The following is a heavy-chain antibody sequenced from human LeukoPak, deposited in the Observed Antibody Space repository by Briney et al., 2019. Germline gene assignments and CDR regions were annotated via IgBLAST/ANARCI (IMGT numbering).Heavy chain of an antibody. J-gene: IGHJ5*02. D-gene: IGHD3-10*01. Sequence: SETLSLTCAVYGGSFSGYYWSWIRQPPGKGLEWIGEINHSGSTNYNPSLKSRVTISVDKSKNQFSLKLSSVTAADTAVYYCARQPGAGWFDPWGQGTLVTVSS. CDR2: INHSGST. CDR1: GGSFSGYY. V-gene: IGHV4-34*01. CDR3: ARQPGAGWFDP.